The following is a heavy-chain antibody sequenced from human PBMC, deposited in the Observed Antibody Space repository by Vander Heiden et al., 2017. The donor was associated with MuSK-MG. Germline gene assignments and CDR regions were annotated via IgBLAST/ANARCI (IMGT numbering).Heavy chain of an antibody. J-gene: IGHJ4*02. V-gene: IGHV3-48*02. CDR2: ISSSSSTI. CDR1: GFTFSSYS. D-gene: IGHD3-16*02. Sequence: EVQLVESGGGLVQPGGSLRLSCAASGFTFSSYSMNWVRQAPGKGLEWVSYISSSSSTIYYADSVKGRFTISRDNAKNSLYLQMNSLRDEDTAVYYCARDFYDYVWGSYRRFDYWGQGTLVTVSS. CDR3: ARDFYDYVWGSYRRFDY.